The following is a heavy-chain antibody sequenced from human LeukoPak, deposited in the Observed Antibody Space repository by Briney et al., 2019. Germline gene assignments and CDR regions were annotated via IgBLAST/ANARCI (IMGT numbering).Heavy chain of an antibody. J-gene: IGHJ4*02. CDR3: AREVVIAVAGRFFDY. CDR2: IRSTSSII. V-gene: IGHV3-48*01. CDR1: GFTFSDYS. D-gene: IGHD6-19*01. Sequence: PGGSLRLSCAASGFTFSDYSMNWVRQAPGKGLEWVSYIRSTSSIIYYADSVKGRFTISRDNAKKSLYLQMNSLRAEDTAVYYCAREVVIAVAGRFFDYWGQGTLVIVSS.